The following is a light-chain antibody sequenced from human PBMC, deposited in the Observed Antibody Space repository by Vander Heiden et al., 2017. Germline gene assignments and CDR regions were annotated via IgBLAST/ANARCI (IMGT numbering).Light chain of an antibody. Sequence: SSELPQDPAVSVALGQPVRITCQGDSLRRYYASWYQQKPGHVPVLVIYGNNNRPSGIPDRFSGSSSGNTASLTITGAQAEDEADYYCNSRDSSGNHYVFGTGTKVTVL. J-gene: IGLJ1*01. CDR2: GNN. CDR1: SLRRYY. CDR3: NSRDSSGNHYV. V-gene: IGLV3-19*01.